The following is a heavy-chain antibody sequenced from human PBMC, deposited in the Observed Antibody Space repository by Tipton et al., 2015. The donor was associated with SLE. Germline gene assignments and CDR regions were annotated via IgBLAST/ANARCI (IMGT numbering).Heavy chain of an antibody. CDR1: GASVSSSFHQ. CDR2: IYSSGST. CDR3: GGGNYFDYYMDV. V-gene: IGHV4-61*09. D-gene: IGHD3-22*01. J-gene: IGHJ6*03. Sequence: TLSLTCTVSGASVSSSFHQWSGIRQPAGEGLEWIGYIYSSGSTTYTPSLQSRIAISVDTSTMQFSLRLTSVTAADTAVYYCGGGNYFDYYMDVWGKGTTVTVSS.